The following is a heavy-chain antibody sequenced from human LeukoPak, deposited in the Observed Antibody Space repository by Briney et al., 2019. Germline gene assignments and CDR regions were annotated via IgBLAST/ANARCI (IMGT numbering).Heavy chain of an antibody. CDR2: INTNSDGT. J-gene: IGHJ4*02. D-gene: IGHD3-22*01. CDR3: AREYYDSSGSSFDY. V-gene: IGHV1-2*06. CDR1: GYTFTGYY. Sequence: ASLNVSCTASGYTFTGYYMHCVRQAPGQGLKWMGRINTNSDGTNNAQKFQGMVTMARDTSISTAYMELSRLRSDDTAVYYCAREYYDSSGSSFDYWGQGTLVTVSS.